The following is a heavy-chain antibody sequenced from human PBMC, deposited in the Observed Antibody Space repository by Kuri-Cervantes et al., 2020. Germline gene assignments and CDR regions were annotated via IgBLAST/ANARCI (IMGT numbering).Heavy chain of an antibody. CDR1: GGSFSGYY. D-gene: IGHD1-26*01. V-gene: IGHV4-59*10. CDR3: AGAGVGGKFDY. Sequence: SETLSLTCAVYGGSFSGYYWSWIRQPAGKGLEWIGHIYTSGSTNYNPSLKSRVTISVDTSKNHFSLKLSSVTAADTAVYYCAGAGVGGKFDYWGQGTLVTVSS. J-gene: IGHJ4*02. CDR2: IYTSGST.